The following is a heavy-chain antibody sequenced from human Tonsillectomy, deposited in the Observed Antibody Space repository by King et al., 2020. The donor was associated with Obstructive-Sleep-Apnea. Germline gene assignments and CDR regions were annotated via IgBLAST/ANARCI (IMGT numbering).Heavy chain of an antibody. Sequence: VQLVESGGGLVQPGGSLRLSCAASGFTFNSYSMNWVRQAPGKGLEWVSYISSTSTTIYYADSVKGRFTISRDNAKNSLYLQMTSLRAEDTAVYYCAGRRGYSGYDYFDYWGQGTLVTVSS. CDR2: ISSTSTTI. D-gene: IGHD5-12*01. CDR1: GFTFNSYS. V-gene: IGHV3-48*04. J-gene: IGHJ4*02. CDR3: AGRRGYSGYDYFDY.